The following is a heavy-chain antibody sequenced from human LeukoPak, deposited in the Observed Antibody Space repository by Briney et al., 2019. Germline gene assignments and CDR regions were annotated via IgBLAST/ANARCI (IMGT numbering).Heavy chain of an antibody. CDR1: GFTFSRHW. CDR3: VRDSGFQSLDY. J-gene: IGHJ4*02. Sequence: PGGSLRLSCAASGFTFSRHWMGWVRQAPGKGLEWVANIKQDASQYYVDSVRGRFIISRDNAKNSLYLQMNSLRAGDTAVYFCVRDSGFQSLDYWGQGTLVTVSS. D-gene: IGHD3-10*01. CDR2: IKQDASQ. V-gene: IGHV3-7*01.